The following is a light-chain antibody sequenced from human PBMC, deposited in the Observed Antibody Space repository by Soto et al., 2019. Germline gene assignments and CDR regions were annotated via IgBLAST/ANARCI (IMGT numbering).Light chain of an antibody. Sequence: EIVMTQSPPTLSVSPGDGATLACRASQSLRSNLAWYQHKPGQAPRLLIYGASTRATGIPARFSGSGSGTDFTLTISGLQSEDSGVYYCQQYGYWPRTFGQGTKVEI. CDR3: QQYGYWPRT. CDR1: QSLRSN. V-gene: IGKV3-15*01. CDR2: GAS. J-gene: IGKJ1*01.